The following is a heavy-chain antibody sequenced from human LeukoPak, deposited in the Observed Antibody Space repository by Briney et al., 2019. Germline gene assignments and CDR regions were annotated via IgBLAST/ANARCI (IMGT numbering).Heavy chain of an antibody. D-gene: IGHD3-22*01. CDR1: GFTFSSYG. J-gene: IGHJ4*02. Sequence: GSLRLSCAASGFTFSSYGMHWVRQAPGKGLEWVAVISYDGSNKYYADSVKGRFTISRDNSKNTLYLQMNSLRAEDTAVYYCAKEYSPLTYYYDSSGYYPDYWGQGTLVTVSS. CDR2: ISYDGSNK. V-gene: IGHV3-30*18. CDR3: AKEYSPLTYYYDSSGYYPDY.